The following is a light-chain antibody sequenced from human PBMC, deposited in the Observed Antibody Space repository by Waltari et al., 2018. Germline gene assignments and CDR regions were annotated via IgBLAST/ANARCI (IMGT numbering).Light chain of an antibody. CDR1: QGISNY. J-gene: IGKJ4*01. Sequence: LHFAQSPSFLSASVGDRVTIPCRASQGISNYLAWYQQKPGKAPKLLISAASTLQSGVPSRFSGSGSETEFTLTISSLQPEDFATYFCLQLNSYPLTFGGGTNVEIK. CDR3: LQLNSYPLT. CDR2: AAS. V-gene: IGKV1-9*01.